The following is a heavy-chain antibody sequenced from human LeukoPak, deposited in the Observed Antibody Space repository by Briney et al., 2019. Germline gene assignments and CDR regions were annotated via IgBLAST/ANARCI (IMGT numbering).Heavy chain of an antibody. CDR2: IGTTDDT. V-gene: IGHV3-13*01. J-gene: IGHJ6*02. CDR1: GFTFSYYD. CDR3: ARLGSYYYYGMDV. Sequence: GGSLRLSCAASGFTFSYYDMYWVRQPTGKGLEWVSAIGTTDDTYYPGSVKGRFTISREDAKNSLYLQMNSLRAGDTAVYYCARLGSYYYYGMDVWGQGTTVTVSS. D-gene: IGHD1-26*01.